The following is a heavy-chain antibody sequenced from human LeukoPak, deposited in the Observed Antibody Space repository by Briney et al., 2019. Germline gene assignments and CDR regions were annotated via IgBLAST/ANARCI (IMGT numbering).Heavy chain of an antibody. CDR1: GYTFTSYA. V-gene: IGHV1-3*01. Sequence: ASVKVSCKASGYTFTSYAMHWVRQAPGQRLEWMGWINAGNGNTKYSQEFQGRVTITRDTSISTAYMELSRLRSDDTAVYYCARYSSTWHSLGYMDVWGKGTTVTISS. J-gene: IGHJ6*03. D-gene: IGHD6-13*01. CDR2: INAGNGNT. CDR3: ARYSSTWHSLGYMDV.